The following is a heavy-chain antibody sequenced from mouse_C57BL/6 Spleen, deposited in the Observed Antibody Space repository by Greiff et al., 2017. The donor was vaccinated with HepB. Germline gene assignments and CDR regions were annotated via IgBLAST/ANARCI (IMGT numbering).Heavy chain of an antibody. V-gene: IGHV1-82*01. Sequence: QVTLKVCGPELVKPGASVKISCKASGYAFSSSWMNWVKQRPGKGLEWIGRIYPGDGDTNYNGKFKGKATLTADKSSSTAYMQLSSLTSEDSAVYFCARSPILTAFDYWGQGTTLTVSS. CDR1: GYAFSSSW. D-gene: IGHD4-1*01. CDR3: ARSPILTAFDY. CDR2: IYPGDGDT. J-gene: IGHJ2*01.